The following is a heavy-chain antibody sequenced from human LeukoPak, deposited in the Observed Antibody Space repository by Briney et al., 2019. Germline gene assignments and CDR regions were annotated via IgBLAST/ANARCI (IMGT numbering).Heavy chain of an antibody. Sequence: PGGSLRLSCAASGFTVSSAYMSWVRQAPGQGLDWVSLLYSSGITFYAESVQGRFTISRDNSKNTLYLQMNSLRAEDTAIYYCARDSSSFPNYFDFWGQGTLVTVSS. CDR1: GFTVSSAY. D-gene: IGHD3-3*02. CDR3: ARDSSSFPNYFDF. V-gene: IGHV3-53*01. J-gene: IGHJ4*02. CDR2: LYSSGIT.